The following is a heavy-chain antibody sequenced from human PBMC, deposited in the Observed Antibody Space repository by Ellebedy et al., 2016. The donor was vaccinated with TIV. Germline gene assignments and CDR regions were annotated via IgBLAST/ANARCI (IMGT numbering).Heavy chain of an antibody. CDR2: INTYHGNT. J-gene: IGHJ3*02. V-gene: IGHV1-18*01. Sequence: ASVKVSXXASGYTFTSYDINWVRQATGQGLEWMGWINTYHGNTNYAQKLQGRVTMTIDTSTSTAYMELRSLRSDDTAVYYCARDRGYRPDTFDIWGQGTMVTVSS. D-gene: IGHD5-18*01. CDR3: ARDRGYRPDTFDI. CDR1: GYTFTSYD.